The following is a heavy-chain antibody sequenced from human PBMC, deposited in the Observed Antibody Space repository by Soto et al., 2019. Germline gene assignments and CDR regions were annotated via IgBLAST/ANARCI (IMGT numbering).Heavy chain of an antibody. CDR1: GYTFVDYA. J-gene: IGHJ5*02. CDR3: TREAVVAENWFDP. Sequence: QVRLVQSGAEVKRPGASVKVSCRASGYTFVDYALHWVRQDPGQGLEWVGWMNPKTGNIKSSHKFEDRVSITRDTAMSIAYMELSGLRSEDTAVYFCTREAVVAENWFDPWGQGTLVTVSS. D-gene: IGHD3-22*01. CDR2: MNPKTGNI. V-gene: IGHV1-3*01.